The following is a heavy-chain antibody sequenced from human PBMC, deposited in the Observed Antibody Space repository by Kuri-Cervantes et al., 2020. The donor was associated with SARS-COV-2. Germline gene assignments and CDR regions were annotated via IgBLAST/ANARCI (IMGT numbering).Heavy chain of an antibody. J-gene: IGHJ6*03. CDR1: GGSFSGYY. V-gene: IGHV4-34*01. CDR3: ARGRADLWPYYYYYYMDV. D-gene: IGHD3-10*01. CDR2: INHSGST. Sequence: SETLSLTCAVYGGSFSGYYWSWIRQPPGKGLEWIGEINHSGSTNYNPSLKSRVTISVDTSKNQFSLKLSSVTAADTAVYFCARGRADLWPYYYYYYMDVWGKGTTVTVSS.